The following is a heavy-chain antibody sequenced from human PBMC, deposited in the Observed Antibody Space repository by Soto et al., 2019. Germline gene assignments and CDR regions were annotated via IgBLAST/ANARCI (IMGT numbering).Heavy chain of an antibody. V-gene: IGHV1-69*13. CDR2: IIPIFGTA. J-gene: IGHJ6*02. CDR1: GGTFSSYA. D-gene: IGHD4-17*01. CDR3: SSTQKTTKGSYYGMDV. Sequence: ASVKVSCKASGGTFSSYAISWVRQAPGQGLEWMGGIIPIFGTANYAQKFQGRVTITADESTSTAYMELSSLRSEDTAVYYCSSTQKTTKGSYYGMDVWGQGTTVTVSS.